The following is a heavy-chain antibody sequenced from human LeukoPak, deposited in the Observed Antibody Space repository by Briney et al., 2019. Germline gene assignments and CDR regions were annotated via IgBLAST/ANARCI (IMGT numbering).Heavy chain of an antibody. D-gene: IGHD3-22*01. Sequence: SETLSLTCTVSGDSIISSNFYWGWIRQPPGKGLEWIGSIYYSGSTYYNPSLKSRVTISVDMSENQFSLKLSTVTATDTAVYYCARHSYYYDSSGYYYGGYYFDYWGQGTLVTVSS. CDR2: IYYSGST. J-gene: IGHJ4*02. CDR1: GDSIISSNFY. V-gene: IGHV4-39*01. CDR3: ARHSYYYDSSGYYYGGYYFDY.